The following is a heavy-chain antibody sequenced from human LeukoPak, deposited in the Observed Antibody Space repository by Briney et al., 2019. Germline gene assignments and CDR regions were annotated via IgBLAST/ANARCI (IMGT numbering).Heavy chain of an antibody. CDR1: GFTVSSNY. CDR3: ARVDYGDYGFDY. Sequence: GGSLRLSCAASGFTVSSNYMSWVRQAPGKGLEWVSVIYSGGSTYYADSVKGRFTISRDNSKNTLYLQMNSVRAEDTAVYYCARVDYGDYGFDYWGQGTLVTVSS. J-gene: IGHJ4*02. D-gene: IGHD4-17*01. CDR2: IYSGGST. V-gene: IGHV3-66*01.